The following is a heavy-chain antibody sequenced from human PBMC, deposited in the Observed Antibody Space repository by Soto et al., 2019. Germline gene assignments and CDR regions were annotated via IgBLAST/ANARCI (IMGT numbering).Heavy chain of an antibody. Sequence: EVQLVEFGGGLVQPGGSLRLSCAASGFTFSDHYMDWVRQAPGKGLEWIGRTRDKANTYTTEYAASVKGRFAISRDDSQNALYLHMNGLTTGGTAVYYCARVRSVSFSWEYLDHWGQGIQVTGSS. CDR1: GFTFSDHY. V-gene: IGHV3-72*01. J-gene: IGHJ4*02. D-gene: IGHD1-26*01. CDR2: TRDKANTYTT. CDR3: ARVRSVSFSWEYLDH.